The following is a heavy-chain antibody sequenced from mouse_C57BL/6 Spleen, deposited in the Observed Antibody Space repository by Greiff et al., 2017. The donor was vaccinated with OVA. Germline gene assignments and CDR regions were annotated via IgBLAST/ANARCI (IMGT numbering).Heavy chain of an antibody. CDR2: IHPNSGST. V-gene: IGHV1-64*01. J-gene: IGHJ4*01. Sequence: QVQLQQPGAELVKPGASVKLSCKASGYTFTSYWMHWVKQRPGQGLEWIGMIHPNSGSTNYNEKFKSKATLTVDKSSSTAYMQLSSLTSEDSAVYYCERGIYYYGSSYAMDYWGQGTSVTVSS. CDR1: GYTFTSYW. D-gene: IGHD1-1*01. CDR3: ERGIYYYGSSYAMDY.